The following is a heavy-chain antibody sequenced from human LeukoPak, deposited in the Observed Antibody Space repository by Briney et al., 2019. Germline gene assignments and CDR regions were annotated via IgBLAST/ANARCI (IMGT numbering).Heavy chain of an antibody. Sequence: GSLRLPCAASGFTFSNYWMTWVRQAPGKGLEWVAHINQDGSKEYYMDSVKARFTISRDNAKNSLSLQMNSLRAEDTAVYYCVRDGGVSGYDLLDYWGQGTLVTVSS. D-gene: IGHD5-12*01. CDR1: GFTFSNYW. CDR2: INQDGSKE. CDR3: VRDGGVSGYDLLDY. V-gene: IGHV3-7*01. J-gene: IGHJ4*02.